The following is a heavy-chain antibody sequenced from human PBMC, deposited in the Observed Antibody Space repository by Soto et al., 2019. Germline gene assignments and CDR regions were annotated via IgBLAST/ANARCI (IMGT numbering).Heavy chain of an antibody. CDR3: ARVGSGYVRGFDY. D-gene: IGHD5-12*01. V-gene: IGHV4-59*01. Sequence: ETLSLTCTVAGGCISNYYWSWIRQPPGKGLEWIGYIYFTGSTRYNSSLKSRVTISVDTSKNQFSLKLYSVTAADTAVYYCARVGSGYVRGFDYWGQGILVTVSS. J-gene: IGHJ4*02. CDR2: IYFTGST. CDR1: GGCISNYY.